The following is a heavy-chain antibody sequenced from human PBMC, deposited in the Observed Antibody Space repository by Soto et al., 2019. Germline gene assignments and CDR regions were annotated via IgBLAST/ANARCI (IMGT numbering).Heavy chain of an antibody. D-gene: IGHD3-22*01. CDR3: AKDVERGSRTMIVVVITRGYDY. J-gene: IGHJ4*02. V-gene: IGHV3-23*01. CDR2: ISGSGGST. Sequence: EVQLLESGGGLVQPGGSLRLSCAASGYTFSSYAMNWVRQAPGKGLEWVSAISGSGGSTYYADSVKGRFTISRDNSKNTLYLQMNSLRAEDTAVYYCAKDVERGSRTMIVVVITRGYDYWGQGTLVTVSS. CDR1: GYTFSSYA.